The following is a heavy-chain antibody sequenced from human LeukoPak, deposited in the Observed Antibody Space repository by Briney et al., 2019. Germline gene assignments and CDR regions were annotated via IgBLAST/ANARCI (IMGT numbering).Heavy chain of an antibody. Sequence: ASVKVSCTASGYTFTSYGISWVRQAPGQGLEWMGWISAYNGNTNYAQKLQGRVTMTTDTSTTTAYMELGSLRSDDTAMYYCARAVPRNYYYYGMDVWGQGTTVTVSS. CDR3: ARAVPRNYYYYGMDV. CDR2: ISAYNGNT. J-gene: IGHJ6*02. CDR1: GYTFTSYG. V-gene: IGHV1-18*01.